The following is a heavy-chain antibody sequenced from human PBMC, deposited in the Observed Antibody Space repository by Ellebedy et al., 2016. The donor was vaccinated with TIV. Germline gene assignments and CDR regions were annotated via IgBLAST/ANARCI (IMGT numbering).Heavy chain of an antibody. V-gene: IGHV3-23*01. CDR2: VGESGDWT. CDR3: ARLRPVAGTEGY. J-gene: IGHJ4*02. Sequence: GESLKISCVVSGSNFNSLAMSWVRQAPGKGLEWVSSVGESGDWTDYADSVKGRFTIFRENSKSTLFLQMNSLRVDDTAVYYCARLRPVAGTEGYWGQGTLVTVSS. D-gene: IGHD6-19*01. CDR1: GSNFNSLA.